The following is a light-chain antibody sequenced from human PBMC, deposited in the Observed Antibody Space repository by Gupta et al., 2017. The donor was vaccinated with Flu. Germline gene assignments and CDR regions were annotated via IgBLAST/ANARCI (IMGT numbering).Light chain of an antibody. CDR1: KLGDKY. J-gene: IGLJ2*01. CDR2: QDS. CDR3: QAWDSSSVV. V-gene: IGLV3-1*01. Sequence: SPGQTASITCSGDKLGDKYACWYQQKPGQSPVLVIYQDSKRPSGIPERFSGSNSGNKATLTISGTQAMDEADYYCQAWDSSSVVFGGGTKLTVL.